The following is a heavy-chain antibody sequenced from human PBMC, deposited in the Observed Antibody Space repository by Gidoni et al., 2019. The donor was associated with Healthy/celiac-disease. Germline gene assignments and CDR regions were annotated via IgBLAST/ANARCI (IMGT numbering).Heavy chain of an antibody. V-gene: IGHV1-2*04. Sequence: QVQLVQSGAEVKKHGASVKVSCKASGYTFTGDYMNWVRQAPGQGLEWMGWINPNSGGTNYAQKFQGWVTMTRDTSISTAYMELSRLRSDDTAVYYCAREEAQVGITGKYYYYYGMDVWGQGTTVTVSS. J-gene: IGHJ6*02. CDR2: INPNSGGT. CDR3: AREEAQVGITGKYYYYYGMDV. CDR1: GYTFTGDY. D-gene: IGHD1-20*01.